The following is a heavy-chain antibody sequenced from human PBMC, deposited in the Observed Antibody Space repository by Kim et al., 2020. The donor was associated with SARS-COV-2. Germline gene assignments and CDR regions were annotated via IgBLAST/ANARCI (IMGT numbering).Heavy chain of an antibody. V-gene: IGHV4-59*13. CDR3: ARGLSPWGIAAAGSFDY. D-gene: IGHD6-13*01. CDR1: GGSISSYY. Sequence: SETLSLTCTVSGGSISSYYWSWIRQPPGKGLEWIGYIYYSGSTNYNPSLKSRVTISVDTSKNQFSLKLTSVTAADTAVYYCARGLSPWGIAAAGSFDYWGQGTLVTVSS. CDR2: IYYSGST. J-gene: IGHJ4*02.